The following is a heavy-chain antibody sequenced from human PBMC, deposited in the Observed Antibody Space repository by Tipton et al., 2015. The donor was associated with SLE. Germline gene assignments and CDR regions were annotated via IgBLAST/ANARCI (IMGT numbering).Heavy chain of an antibody. D-gene: IGHD6-6*01. CDR1: GGSINSGDFY. J-gene: IGHJ4*02. Sequence: TLSLTCTVSGGSINSGDFYWSWIRQSPGKGLEWIGYIYTSGSTNYNPSLKSRVTISVDTSKNQFSLKLNSVTAADTAVYYCARGTIAARRLDYWGQGTLVTVSS. V-gene: IGHV4-30-4*01. CDR2: IYTSGST. CDR3: ARGTIAARRLDY.